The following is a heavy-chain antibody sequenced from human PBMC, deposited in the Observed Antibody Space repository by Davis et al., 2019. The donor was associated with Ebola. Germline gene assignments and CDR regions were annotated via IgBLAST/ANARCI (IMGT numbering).Heavy chain of an antibody. V-gene: IGHV3-30*18. CDR2: ISYDGSNK. CDR3: AKGTIGDY. CDR1: GFTFSSYG. J-gene: IGHJ4*02. Sequence: GGSLRLSCVASGFTFSSYGMHWVRQAPGKGLEWVAVISYDGSNKYYADSVKGRFTISRDNSKNTLYLQMNSLRAEDTAVYYCAKGTIGDYWGQGTLVTVSS. D-gene: IGHD3-16*01.